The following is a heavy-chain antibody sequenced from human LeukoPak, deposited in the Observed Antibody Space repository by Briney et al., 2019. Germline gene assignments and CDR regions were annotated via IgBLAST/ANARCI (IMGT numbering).Heavy chain of an antibody. CDR2: ISAYNGNT. CDR3: ARDYSSSWDLRTFDY. Sequence: ASVKVSFKASGYTFTSYGISWVRQAPGQGLEWMGWISAYNGNTNYAQKLQGRVTMTTDTSTSTAYMELRSLRSDDTAVYYCARDYSSSWDLRTFDYWGQGTLVTVSS. D-gene: IGHD6-13*01. V-gene: IGHV1-18*01. J-gene: IGHJ4*02. CDR1: GYTFTSYG.